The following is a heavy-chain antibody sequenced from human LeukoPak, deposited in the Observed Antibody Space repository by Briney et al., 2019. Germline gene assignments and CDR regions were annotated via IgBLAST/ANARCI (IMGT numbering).Heavy chain of an antibody. Sequence: SQTLSLTCVVSGDSVSSKNGAWNWIRQSPSRGLEWLGCSCYRSKWYNDYAESMEGRKTISQDTSKNQYSLHLNSVTPDDTAVYYCARDFGTTGWHTFDYWGQGTLVTVSS. CDR1: GDSVSSKNGA. J-gene: IGHJ4*02. CDR3: ARDFGTTGWHTFDY. D-gene: IGHD6-19*01. CDR2: SCYRSKWYN. V-gene: IGHV6-1*01.